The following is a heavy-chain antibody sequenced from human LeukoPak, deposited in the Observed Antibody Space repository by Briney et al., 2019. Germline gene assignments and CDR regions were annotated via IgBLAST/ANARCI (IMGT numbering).Heavy chain of an antibody. Sequence: GGSLRLSCAASGFTFSNYWMHWVRQAPGKGLVWVSRINSDGSSTTYADSVKGRFTISRDNAKNTLYLQMKSLRAGDTAVYYCAGNWAYYFDFWGQGTLVTVSS. V-gene: IGHV3-74*01. D-gene: IGHD3-10*01. CDR2: INSDGSST. CDR1: GFTFSNYW. J-gene: IGHJ4*02. CDR3: AGNWAYYFDF.